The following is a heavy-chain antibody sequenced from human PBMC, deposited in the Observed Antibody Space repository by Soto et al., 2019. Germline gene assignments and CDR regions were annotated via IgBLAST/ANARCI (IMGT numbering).Heavy chain of an antibody. V-gene: IGHV3-30*18. CDR2: ISYYESNK. D-gene: IGHD3-3*01. CDR1: GFTFSSYG. CDR3: AKRRNVLRFLEWSSGMEV. J-gene: IGHJ6*02. Sequence: GGSLRLSCAASGFTFSSYGIHWVRQAPGKCLECVAFISYYESNKYYADSVKGRLTISRDNSRTTLYLQMNSLRAEDTAVYFCAKRRNVLRFLEWSSGMEVWAHGHT.